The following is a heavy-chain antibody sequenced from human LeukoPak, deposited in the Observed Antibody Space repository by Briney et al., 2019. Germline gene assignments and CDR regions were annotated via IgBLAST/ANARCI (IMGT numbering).Heavy chain of an antibody. D-gene: IGHD2/OR15-2a*01. V-gene: IGHV3-21*01. J-gene: IGHJ4*02. CDR2: ISSSSSYI. CDR3: ASSRPAANSPTF. Sequence: GGSLRLSCAASAFTVSSNYMTWVRQTPGKGLEWVSSISSSSSYIYYADSVKGRFTISRDNAKNSLYLQMNSLRAEDTAVYYCASSRPAANSPTFWGQGTLVTVSS. CDR1: AFTVSSNY.